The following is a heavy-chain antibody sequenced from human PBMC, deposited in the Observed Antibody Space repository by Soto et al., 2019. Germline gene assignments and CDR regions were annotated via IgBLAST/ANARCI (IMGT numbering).Heavy chain of an antibody. CDR2: IYSGGST. CDR1: GFTVSNSY. Sequence: EVQLVESGGGLVQSGGSLTLSCAASGFTVSNSYMSWVRQAPGKGLEWVSAIYSGGSTYYADSVKGRFTISRDNSRNTLYLKMNSLRAEDTAVYFCARCDGSATDCFFFAYWGQGTPVTVSS. D-gene: IGHD2-21*01. J-gene: IGHJ4*02. CDR3: ARCDGSATDCFFFAY. V-gene: IGHV3-66*01.